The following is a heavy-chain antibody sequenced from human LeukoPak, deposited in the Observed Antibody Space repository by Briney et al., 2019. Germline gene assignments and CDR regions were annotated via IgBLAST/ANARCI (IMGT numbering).Heavy chain of an antibody. Sequence: ASVKVSCKVSGYSLTELAMHWVRQAPGKGLEWMGGYEDERAKMINAQKFQVRVTMTEDPSTGTAYMELSSLRSEDTAVYYCAAGTFYSLTTVYWGQGTLVTVSS. CDR1: GYSLTELA. D-gene: IGHD2/OR15-2a*01. CDR2: YEDERAKM. V-gene: IGHV1-24*01. CDR3: AAGTFYSLTTVY. J-gene: IGHJ4*02.